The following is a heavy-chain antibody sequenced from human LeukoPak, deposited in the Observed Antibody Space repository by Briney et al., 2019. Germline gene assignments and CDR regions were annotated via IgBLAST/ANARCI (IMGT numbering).Heavy chain of an antibody. Sequence: GGSLRLSCAVSRFTVSNNYMSWVRQAPGKGLEWVSVIYSGGNTYYADSVRGRFTISRDNSKNTLYLQMNSLRVEDTAVYYCARDRAGGYDVFDYWGQGTLVTVSS. CDR3: ARDRAGGYDVFDY. V-gene: IGHV3-53*01. CDR1: RFTVSNNY. J-gene: IGHJ4*02. CDR2: IYSGGNT. D-gene: IGHD5-12*01.